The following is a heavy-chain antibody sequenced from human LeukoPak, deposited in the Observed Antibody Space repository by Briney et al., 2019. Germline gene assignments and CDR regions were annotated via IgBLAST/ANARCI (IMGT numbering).Heavy chain of an antibody. CDR1: GFTFTSYT. CDR2: ISSSGRSI. Sequence: AGGSLRLSCAASGFTFTSYTMNWVRQAPGKGLEWVSSISSSGRSIYYADSVKGRFTISRDNAKNSLSLQMNGLRAEDTAVYYCARVSLGLWPYYYYYMDVWGKGTTVTVSS. D-gene: IGHD3-16*01. CDR3: ARVSLGLWPYYYYYMDV. J-gene: IGHJ6*03. V-gene: IGHV3-21*01.